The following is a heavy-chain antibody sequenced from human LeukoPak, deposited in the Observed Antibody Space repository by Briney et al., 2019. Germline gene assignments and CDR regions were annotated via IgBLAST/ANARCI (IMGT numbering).Heavy chain of an antibody. J-gene: IGHJ4*02. CDR3: ARGDLPGPYYAFWSGILRQTDKLHAIPYFFDY. D-gene: IGHD3-3*01. Sequence: ASVKVSCKASGGTFSNYTISWVRQAPGQGLEWMGRIIPILGTTNYAQKFQDRVTITADKSTSTAYMELSSLRSDDTAVYYCARGDLPGPYYAFWSGILRQTDKLHAIPYFFDYWGRGTLVTVSS. CDR2: IIPILGTT. CDR1: GGTFSNYT. V-gene: IGHV1-69*08.